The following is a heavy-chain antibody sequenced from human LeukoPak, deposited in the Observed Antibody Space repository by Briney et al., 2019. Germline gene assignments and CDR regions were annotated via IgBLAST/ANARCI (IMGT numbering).Heavy chain of an antibody. J-gene: IGHJ6*03. CDR1: GGSFSGYY. CDR2: INHSGST. V-gene: IGHV4-34*01. CDR3: ARRPNWGYYYYYMDV. Sequence: SETLSLTCAVYGGSFSGYYWSWIRQPPGKGLEWIGEINHSGSTNYNPSLKSRVTISVDTSKNQFSLKLSSVTAADTAVYYCARRPNWGYYYYYMDVWGKGTTVTVSS. D-gene: IGHD7-27*01.